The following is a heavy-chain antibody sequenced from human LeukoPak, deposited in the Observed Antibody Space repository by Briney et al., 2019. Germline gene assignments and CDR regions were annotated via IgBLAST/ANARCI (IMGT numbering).Heavy chain of an antibody. D-gene: IGHD3-16*01. Sequence: SETLSLTCTVSGDSINNYYWSWTRQPPGKGLEWIGNINYSGSTSYNPSLKSRVTISVDTSKNQFSLKLTSVTAADTAVYFCARQGLYNDAPLDYWGQGTLVTVSS. CDR1: GDSINNYY. CDR2: INYSGST. V-gene: IGHV4-59*08. CDR3: ARQGLYNDAPLDY. J-gene: IGHJ4*02.